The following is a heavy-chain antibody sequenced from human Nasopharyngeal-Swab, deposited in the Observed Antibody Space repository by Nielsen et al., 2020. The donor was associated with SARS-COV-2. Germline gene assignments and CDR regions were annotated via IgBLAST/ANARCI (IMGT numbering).Heavy chain of an antibody. D-gene: IGHD1-26*01. V-gene: IGHV3-33*01. CDR1: GFTFSSYG. CDR2: IWYDGSNE. CDR3: ARGSGSYKEILFDY. J-gene: IGHJ4*02. Sequence: GESLKISCAASGFTFSSYGMHWVRQAPGKGLEWVAVIWYDGSNEYYADSVKGRFTISRDNSKNTLYLQMNSLRVEDTAVYYCARGSGSYKEILFDYWGQGTLVTVSS.